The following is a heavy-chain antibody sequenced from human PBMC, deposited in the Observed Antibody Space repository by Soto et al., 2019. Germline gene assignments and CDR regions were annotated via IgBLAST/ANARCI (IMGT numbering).Heavy chain of an antibody. D-gene: IGHD2-15*01. Sequence: GGSLRLSCAASGFTFSSYWMSWVRQAPGKGLEWVANIKQDGSEKYYVDSVKGRFTISRDNAKNSLYLQMNSLRAEDTAVYYGAREGCSGGSCYYYYGMDVWGQGTTVTVSS. CDR2: IKQDGSEK. V-gene: IGHV3-7*01. CDR1: GFTFSSYW. J-gene: IGHJ6*02. CDR3: AREGCSGGSCYYYYGMDV.